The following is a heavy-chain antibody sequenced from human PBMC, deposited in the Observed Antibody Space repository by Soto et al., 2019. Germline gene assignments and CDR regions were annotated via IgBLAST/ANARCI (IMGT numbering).Heavy chain of an antibody. V-gene: IGHV1-46*01. D-gene: IGHD3-16*01. Sequence: QVQLVQSGAEVKMPGASVKVSCKAYGYTFTNHHVHWVRLAPGQCLEWMGIVTPINVATHYAARFKARVALTTDTSTNTVYLELSSLRSEDTAVYYCVREASATLMNWGFDVWGQGTLVAVSS. J-gene: IGHJ4*02. CDR1: GYTFTNHH. CDR3: VREASATLMNWGFDV. CDR2: VTPINVAT.